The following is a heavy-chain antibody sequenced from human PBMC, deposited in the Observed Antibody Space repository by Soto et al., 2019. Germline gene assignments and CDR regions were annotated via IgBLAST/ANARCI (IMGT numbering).Heavy chain of an antibody. CDR1: GFTFSSYA. CDR3: AKDLVREYSSSLDYYYGMEV. D-gene: IGHD6-6*01. Sequence: GGSLRLSCAASGFTFSSYAMSWVRQAPGKGLEWVSAISGSGGSTYYADSVKGRFTISRDNSKNTLYLQMHSLRAEDTAVYYCAKDLVREYSSSLDYYYGMEVWGQGTTVTVSS. V-gene: IGHV3-23*01. CDR2: ISGSGGST. J-gene: IGHJ6*02.